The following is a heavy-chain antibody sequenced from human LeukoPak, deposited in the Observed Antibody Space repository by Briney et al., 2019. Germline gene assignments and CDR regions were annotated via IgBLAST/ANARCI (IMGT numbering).Heavy chain of an antibody. Sequence: ASVKVSCKASGYTFTGYYLHWVRQAPRQGLEWMGWINPNSGDTNFAQKLQGRVSMTRDTSISTAYMDLSSLTSDDTAVYYCARDVSTSSPTGWFDPWGQGTLVTVSS. V-gene: IGHV1-2*02. J-gene: IGHJ5*02. CDR1: GYTFTGYY. D-gene: IGHD2-2*01. CDR2: INPNSGDT. CDR3: ARDVSTSSPTGWFDP.